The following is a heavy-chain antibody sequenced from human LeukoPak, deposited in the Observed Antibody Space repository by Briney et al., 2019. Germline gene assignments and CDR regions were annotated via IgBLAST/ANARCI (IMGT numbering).Heavy chain of an antibody. Sequence: GASVKVSCKASGYTFTSYYMHWVRQAPGQGLEWMGIINPSGGSTSYAQKFQGRVTMTRDTSTSTVYMELSSLRSEDTAVYYCARAGGTFPGWYYGMDVWGQGTTVTVSS. CDR1: GYTFTSYY. J-gene: IGHJ6*02. CDR3: ARAGGTFPGWYYGMDV. CDR2: INPSGGST. V-gene: IGHV1-46*01. D-gene: IGHD6-19*01.